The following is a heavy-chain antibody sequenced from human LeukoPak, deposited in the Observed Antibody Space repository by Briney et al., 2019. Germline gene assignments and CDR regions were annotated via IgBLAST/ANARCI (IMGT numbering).Heavy chain of an antibody. CDR1: GGSISSYY. V-gene: IGHV4-59*01. D-gene: IGHD6-19*01. Sequence: SETLSLTCTVSGGSISSYYWSWIRQPPGKGLEWIGYIHYSGSTNYNPSLKSRVTISVDTSKNQFSLKLSSVTAADTAVYYCARAFWSSGIDFWGQGTLVTVSS. CDR3: ARAFWSSGIDF. CDR2: IHYSGST. J-gene: IGHJ4*02.